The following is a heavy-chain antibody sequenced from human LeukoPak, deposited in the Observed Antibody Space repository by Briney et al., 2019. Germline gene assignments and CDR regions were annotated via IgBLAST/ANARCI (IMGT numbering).Heavy chain of an antibody. CDR1: GYSISSGYY. J-gene: IGHJ5*02. V-gene: IGHV4-38-2*01. CDR3: ARQGSCSNTNCNRWFDP. CDR2: IYHNCDS. D-gene: IGHD2-2*01. Sequence: SETLSLTCAVSGYSISSGYYWGWIRQPPGEGLEWIASIYHNCDSYYNSSLKSRVTISVDTSKNQFYLKVSSVTAADTALYYCARQGSCSNTNCNRWFDPWGQGTLVIVSS.